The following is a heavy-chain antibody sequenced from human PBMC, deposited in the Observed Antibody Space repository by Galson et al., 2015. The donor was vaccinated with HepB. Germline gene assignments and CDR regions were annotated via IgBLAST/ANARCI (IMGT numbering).Heavy chain of an antibody. J-gene: IGHJ4*02. Sequence: LRLSCAASGFSFSDAWMNWVRQAPGKGLEWVGRIKTKGEGGTTDYAAPVKGRFTISRDDSKNTLHPQMNSLKTGDTAVYYCTTGGNQWGQGTLVTVSS. CDR2: IKTKGEGGTT. V-gene: IGHV3-15*07. CDR3: TTGGNQ. D-gene: IGHD1-14*01. CDR1: GFSFSDAW.